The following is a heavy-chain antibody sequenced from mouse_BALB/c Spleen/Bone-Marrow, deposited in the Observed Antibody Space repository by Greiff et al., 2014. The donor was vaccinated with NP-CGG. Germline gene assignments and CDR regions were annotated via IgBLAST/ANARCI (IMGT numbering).Heavy chain of an antibody. J-gene: IGHJ3*01. CDR3: ARDYGRTAWFAY. D-gene: IGHD1-1*01. CDR2: IDPANGNT. CDR1: GFNIKDSY. Sequence: EVQLQQSGAELVKPGASVKLSYTASGFNIKDSYIHWVKQRPEQGLEWIGGIDPANGNTKYDPKFQGKATITADTSSNTAYLQLSSLTYEDTAVYYCARDYGRTAWFAYWGQGTLVTVSA. V-gene: IGHV14-3*02.